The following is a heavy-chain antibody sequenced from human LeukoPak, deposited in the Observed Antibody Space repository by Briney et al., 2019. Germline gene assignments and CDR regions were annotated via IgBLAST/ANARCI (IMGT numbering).Heavy chain of an antibody. CDR1: GFTVSSNY. CDR2: IYSGGST. Sequence: GGSLRLSCAASGFTVSSNYMSWVRQAPGKGLEWVSVIYSGGSTYYADSVKGRFTISRDNSKNTLYLQMNSLRAEDTAVYYCARDSGSGSCYSYYYYYNGMDVWGQGTTVTVSS. CDR3: ARDSGSGSCYSYYYYYNGMDV. J-gene: IGHJ6*02. D-gene: IGHD3-10*01. V-gene: IGHV3-66*01.